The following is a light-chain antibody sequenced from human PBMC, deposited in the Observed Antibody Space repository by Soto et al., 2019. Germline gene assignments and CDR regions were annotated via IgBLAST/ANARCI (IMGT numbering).Light chain of an antibody. Sequence: QSALTQPASVSGSPGQSITISCTGTSSDVGGYNYVSWYQRHPGKAPKLMIYDVSNRPSGVSNRFSGSKSGNTASLTISGLQAEDVAEDYCGSYTSSSTPVVFGGGTKLTVL. J-gene: IGLJ2*01. V-gene: IGLV2-14*01. CDR1: SSDVGGYNY. CDR3: GSYTSSSTPVV. CDR2: DVS.